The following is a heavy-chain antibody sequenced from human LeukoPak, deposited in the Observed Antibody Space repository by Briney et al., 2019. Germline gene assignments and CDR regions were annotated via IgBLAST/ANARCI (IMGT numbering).Heavy chain of an antibody. CDR3: ARDYYDSNGYYLGYYYYYMDV. D-gene: IGHD3-22*01. CDR2: INPSGGST. J-gene: IGHJ6*03. V-gene: IGHV1-46*01. CDR1: GYTFTSYY. Sequence: ASVKVSCKASGYTFTSYYMHWVRQAPGQGLEWMGIINPSGGSTSYAQKFQGRVTMTRDMSTSTVYMELSSLRSEDTAVYYCARDYYDSNGYYLGYYYYYMDVWGKGTTVTVSS.